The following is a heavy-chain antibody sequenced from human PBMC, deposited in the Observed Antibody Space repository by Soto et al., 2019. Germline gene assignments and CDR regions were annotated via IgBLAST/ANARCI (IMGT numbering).Heavy chain of an antibody. D-gene: IGHD2-21*01. CDR2: IIPFFNTS. CDR1: GGIFIKSA. V-gene: IGHV1-69*01. CDR3: AKERSQGEWFDP. Sequence: QVHLVQSGAEMKKPGSSVKVSCKASGGIFIKSACSWVRQAPGQGLEWMGGIIPFFNTSNYAKGFRGRVTITADASTSTVYMELGSLRSDDTAVYYCAKERSQGEWFDPWGPGTLVTVSS. J-gene: IGHJ5*02.